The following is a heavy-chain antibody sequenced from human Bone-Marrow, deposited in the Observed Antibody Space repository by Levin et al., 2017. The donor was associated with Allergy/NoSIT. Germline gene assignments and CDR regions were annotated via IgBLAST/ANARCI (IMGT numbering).Heavy chain of an antibody. D-gene: IGHD3-22*01. CDR3: AKDKGYYDSKKSYQGEPGY. CDR1: GFTFSMYW. CDR2: IKSDGSEK. V-gene: IGHV3-7*01. Sequence: GGSLRLSCEASGFTFSMYWMTWVRQAPGKGLEWVANIKSDGSEKHYVGSVEGRFTISRDNAENSLYLQMDSLRVEDTAVYYCAKDKGYYDSKKSYQGEPGYWGQGTQVTVSS. J-gene: IGHJ4*02.